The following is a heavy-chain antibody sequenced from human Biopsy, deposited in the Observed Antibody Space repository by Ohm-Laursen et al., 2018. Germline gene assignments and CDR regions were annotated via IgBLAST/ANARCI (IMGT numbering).Heavy chain of an antibody. Sequence: SLRLSCAATGFTFDDFGMHWVRQAPGKGLEWVSSISWNGGSSGYADSVKGRFTISRDNARKSLYLQMNSLRPEDTALYYCAKDISIGGFAISYYYGMDVWGQGTTVTVSS. CDR1: GFTFDDFG. CDR3: AKDISIGGFAISYYYGMDV. J-gene: IGHJ6*02. V-gene: IGHV3-9*01. D-gene: IGHD2-21*01. CDR2: ISWNGGSS.